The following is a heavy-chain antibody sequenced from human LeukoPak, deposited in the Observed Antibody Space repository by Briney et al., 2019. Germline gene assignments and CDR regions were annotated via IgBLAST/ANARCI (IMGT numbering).Heavy chain of an antibody. CDR3: ARLTGGAPYYYFDY. J-gene: IGHJ4*02. Sequence: GASVKVSCKASGYPFTRHAVTWVRQAPGQGLEWMGWISDYNGYTTYAHNRQGRVTMTTDRSTSTAYMELRSLRSDDTAVYYCARLTGGAPYYYFDYWGQGTLVTVSS. CDR1: GYPFTRHA. CDR2: ISDYNGYT. V-gene: IGHV1-18*01. D-gene: IGHD1-26*01.